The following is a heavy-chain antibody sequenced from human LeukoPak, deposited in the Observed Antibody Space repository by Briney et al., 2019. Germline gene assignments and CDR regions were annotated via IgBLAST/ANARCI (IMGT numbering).Heavy chain of an antibody. V-gene: IGHV3-53*01. Sequence: LSGGSLRLSCAASGFTVSSNYMNWVRQAPGKGLEWVSVIYSGGSIYHADSVKGRFTISRDNSKNTLYLQMDSLRAEDTAVYYCARGDSSGYSFDYWGQGTLVTVSS. CDR2: IYSGGSI. D-gene: IGHD3-22*01. CDR1: GFTVSSNY. J-gene: IGHJ4*02. CDR3: ARGDSSGYSFDY.